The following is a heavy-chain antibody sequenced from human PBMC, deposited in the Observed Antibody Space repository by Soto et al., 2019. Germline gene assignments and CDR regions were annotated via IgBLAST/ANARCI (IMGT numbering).Heavy chain of an antibody. Sequence: QAQLVESGGGVVQPGRSLRLSCAASGFTFSHYAMHWVRQAPGKGLEWVAIISYDGSKKYYGDSVKGRFTISRDNSKNTLYLQMNSLRVEATAVYYCARDVAGKNYFAPWGQGTPVTVSS. CDR2: ISYDGSKK. V-gene: IGHV3-30-3*01. J-gene: IGHJ5*02. D-gene: IGHD1-7*01. CDR1: GFTFSHYA. CDR3: ARDVAGKNYFAP.